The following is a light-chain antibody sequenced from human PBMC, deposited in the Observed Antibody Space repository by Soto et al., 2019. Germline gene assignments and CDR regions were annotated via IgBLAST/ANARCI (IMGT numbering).Light chain of an antibody. CDR3: QQRNNWPPVT. V-gene: IGKV3-11*01. Sequence: EIVLTQSPATLSLSPGERATLSCRASQSVSRHLAWYQQKPGQAPRLLIYDASNRATGIPARFSGSGSGTDFTLTISSLEPEDFEVYYCQQRNNWPPVTFGGGTKVEIK. J-gene: IGKJ4*01. CDR2: DAS. CDR1: QSVSRH.